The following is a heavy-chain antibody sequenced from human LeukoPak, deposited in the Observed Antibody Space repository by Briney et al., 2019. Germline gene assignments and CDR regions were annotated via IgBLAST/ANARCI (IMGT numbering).Heavy chain of an antibody. V-gene: IGHV3-9*01. J-gene: IGHJ3*02. CDR3: AKGRGITMVRGDLGI. Sequence: GRSLRLSCAASGFTFDDYAMHWVRQAPGEGLEWVSGISWSSGTIGYADSVKGRFTISRDNAKNSLYLQMNSLRAEDTALYYCAKGRGITMVRGDLGIWGQGTMVTVSS. D-gene: IGHD3-10*01. CDR1: GFTFDDYA. CDR2: ISWSSGTI.